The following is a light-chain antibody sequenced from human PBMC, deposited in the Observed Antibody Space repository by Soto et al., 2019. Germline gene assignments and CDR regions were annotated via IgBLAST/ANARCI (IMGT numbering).Light chain of an antibody. Sequence: DIQMTQSPSTLSASVEDRVTITCRASQSISSWLAWYQHRPGQAPKLLIYDGSDLDSGVPPRFSGGGSETEFTLTISSLQADDFATYYCQQYNDYPWTFGQGTKVDIK. CDR2: DGS. CDR1: QSISSW. J-gene: IGKJ1*01. CDR3: QQYNDYPWT. V-gene: IGKV1-5*01.